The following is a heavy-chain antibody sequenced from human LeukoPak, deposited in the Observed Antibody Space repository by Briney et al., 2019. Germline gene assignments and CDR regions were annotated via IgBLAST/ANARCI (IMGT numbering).Heavy chain of an antibody. Sequence: GRSLRLSCAASGFTFSSCAMHWVRQARGEGLEWVAVISYDGSNKYYADSVKGRFTISRDNSKNTLYLQMNSLRAEDTAGYYCARDSSAYCGRDCYFDYWGQGTLVTVSS. V-gene: IGHV3-30*01. CDR2: ISYDGSNK. D-gene: IGHD2-21*02. J-gene: IGHJ4*02. CDR1: GFTFSSCA. CDR3: ARDSSAYCGRDCYFDY.